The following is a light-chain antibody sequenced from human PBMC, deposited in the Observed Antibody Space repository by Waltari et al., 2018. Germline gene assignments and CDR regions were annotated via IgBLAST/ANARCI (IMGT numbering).Light chain of an antibody. Sequence: DIQMTQSPSTLSASVGDRVTITYRASQSISNWLAWYQQKPGKAPKLLIYKASSLESGVPSRFSGSGSGTEFTLTISSLQPDDFATYYCQQYNGLYTFGQGTKLEIK. V-gene: IGKV1-5*03. J-gene: IGKJ2*01. CDR3: QQYNGLYT. CDR1: QSISNW. CDR2: KAS.